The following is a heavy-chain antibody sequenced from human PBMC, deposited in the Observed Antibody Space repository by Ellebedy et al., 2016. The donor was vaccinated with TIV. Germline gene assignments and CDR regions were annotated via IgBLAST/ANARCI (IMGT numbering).Heavy chain of an antibody. V-gene: IGHV4-59*08. Sequence: MPSETLSLTCTVSGGSISSNYWDWIRQPPGKGLEWIGYIYNSVITNYNPSLKSRVTTSVDTSKRQLSLKLRSVTAADTAVYYCARRYSGSSYHYFDYWGQGTLVIVSS. J-gene: IGHJ4*02. CDR2: IYNSVIT. CDR1: GGSISSNY. CDR3: ARRYSGSSYHYFDY. D-gene: IGHD1-26*01.